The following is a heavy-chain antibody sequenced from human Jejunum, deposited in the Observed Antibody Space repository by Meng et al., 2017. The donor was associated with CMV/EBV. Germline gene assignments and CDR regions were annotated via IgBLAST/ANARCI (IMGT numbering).Heavy chain of an antibody. D-gene: IGHD6-19*01. Sequence: LAPTGAGENEPGASVKVSCKASGYTFPGYYRHGVRQAPGQGLEWMGRINPNSGGTNYAQKFQGRVTMTRDTSISTAYMELSRLRSDDTAVYYCAHQAVAGTRGWFDPWGQGTLVTVSS. V-gene: IGHV1-2*06. CDR1: GYTFPGYY. J-gene: IGHJ5*02. CDR3: AHQAVAGTRGWFDP. CDR2: INPNSGGT.